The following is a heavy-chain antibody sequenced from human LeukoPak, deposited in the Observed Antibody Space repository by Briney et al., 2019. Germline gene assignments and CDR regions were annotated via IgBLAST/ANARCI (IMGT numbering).Heavy chain of an antibody. Sequence: GGSLRLSCAASGFTVSSNYMSWVRQAPGKGLEWVSVIYSGGSTYYADSVNGRFTISRDNSKNTLYLQMNSLRAEDTAVYYCARDHVQDYYDSSGYYYVSNWFDPWGQGTLVTVSS. CDR2: IYSGGST. CDR1: GFTVSSNY. J-gene: IGHJ5*02. V-gene: IGHV3-53*01. D-gene: IGHD3-22*01. CDR3: ARDHVQDYYDSSGYYYVSNWFDP.